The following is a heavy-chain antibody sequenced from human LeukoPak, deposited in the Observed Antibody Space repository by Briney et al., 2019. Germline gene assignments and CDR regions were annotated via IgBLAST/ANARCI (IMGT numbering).Heavy chain of an antibody. Sequence: SETLSLTCAVYGGSFSGYYWSWIRQPPGKGLEWIGEINHSGSTNYNPSLKSRVTISVDTSKNQFSLKLSSVTAADTAVYYCARLRQWLVYRYFDYWXXGTLVTVSS. J-gene: IGHJ4*02. CDR2: INHSGST. D-gene: IGHD6-19*01. V-gene: IGHV4-34*01. CDR3: ARLRQWLVYRYFDY. CDR1: GGSFSGYY.